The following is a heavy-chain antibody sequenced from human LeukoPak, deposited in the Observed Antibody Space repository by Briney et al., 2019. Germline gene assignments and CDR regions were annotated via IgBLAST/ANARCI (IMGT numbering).Heavy chain of an antibody. V-gene: IGHV3-33*01. J-gene: IGHJ4*02. CDR3: ARDRREYDFWSGYYDY. Sequence: QTGGSLRLSCAASGFTFSSYGMPWVRQAPGKGLEWVAVIWYDGSKKYYADSVKGRFTISRDNSKNTLYLQMNSLRAEDTAVYYCARDRREYDFWSGYYDYWGQGTLVTVSS. CDR1: GFTFSSYG. CDR2: IWYDGSKK. D-gene: IGHD3-3*01.